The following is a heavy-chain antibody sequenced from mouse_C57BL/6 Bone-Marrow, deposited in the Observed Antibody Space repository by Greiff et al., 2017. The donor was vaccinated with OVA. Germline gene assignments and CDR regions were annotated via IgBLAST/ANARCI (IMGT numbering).Heavy chain of an antibody. V-gene: IGHV14-4*01. CDR3: TTDGYYYFDY. CDR2: IDPENGDT. Sequence: EVQGVESGAELVRPGASVKLSCTASGFNIKDDYMHWVKQRPEQGLEWIGWIDPENGDTEYASKFQGKATITADTSSNTAYLQLSSLTSEDTAVYYCTTDGYYYFDYWGQGTTLTVSS. D-gene: IGHD2-3*01. J-gene: IGHJ2*01. CDR1: GFNIKDDY.